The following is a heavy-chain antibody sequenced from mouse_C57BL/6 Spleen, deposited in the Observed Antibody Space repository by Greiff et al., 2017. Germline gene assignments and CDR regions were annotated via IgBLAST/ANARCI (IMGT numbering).Heavy chain of an antibody. Sequence: EVQVVESGGGLVKPGGSLKLSCAASGFTFSSYAMSWVRQTPEKRLEWVATISDGGSYTYYPDNVKGRFTISRDNAKNNLYLQMSHLKSEDTAMYYCARDVYGNYGAMDYWGTGTSVTVSS. CDR3: ARDVYGNYGAMDY. CDR1: GFTFSSYA. V-gene: IGHV5-4*01. D-gene: IGHD2-1*01. J-gene: IGHJ4*01. CDR2: ISDGGSYT.